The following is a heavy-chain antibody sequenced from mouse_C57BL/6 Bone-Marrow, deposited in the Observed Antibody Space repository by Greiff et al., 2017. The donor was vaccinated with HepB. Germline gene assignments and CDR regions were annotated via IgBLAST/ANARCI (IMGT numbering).Heavy chain of an antibody. D-gene: IGHD1-1*01. CDR2: IDPNSGGT. V-gene: IGHV1-72*01. Sequence: QVQLQQPGAELVKPGASVKLSCKASGYTFTSYWMHWVKQRPGRGLEWIGRIDPNSGGTKYNEKFKSKATLTVDKPSITAYMQLSSLTSEDSAVYYCARGALRYLYAMDYWGQGTSVTVSS. CDR3: ARGALRYLYAMDY. CDR1: GYTFTSYW. J-gene: IGHJ4*01.